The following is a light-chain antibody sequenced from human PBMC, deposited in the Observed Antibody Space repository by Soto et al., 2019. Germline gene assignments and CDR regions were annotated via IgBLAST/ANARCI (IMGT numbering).Light chain of an antibody. V-gene: IGKV3-11*01. CDR2: DAS. Sequence: EIVLTQSPATLSLSPGERATLSCRASQSVNIYLAWYQQKPGQAPRLLIYDASNRATGIPARFSGSGSGTDFTLTISSLEPEHIAVYYCQQRSNWRVTFGGGTKVEIK. CDR3: QQRSNWRVT. CDR1: QSVNIY. J-gene: IGKJ4*01.